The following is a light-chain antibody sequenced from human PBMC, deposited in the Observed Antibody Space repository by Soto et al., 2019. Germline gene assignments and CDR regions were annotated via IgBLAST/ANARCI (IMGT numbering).Light chain of an antibody. Sequence: QSVMTQPLSASGSLGQSVTISCTGTKNDIGVYDFVSWYQHHPGKAPRLIIYEVVQRPSGVPDRFSGSKSGNTASLTVSGLQAADEADYFCKSYAGSNTYVFGSGTKVTVL. CDR3: KSYAGSNTYV. J-gene: IGLJ1*01. V-gene: IGLV2-8*01. CDR2: EVV. CDR1: KNDIGVYDF.